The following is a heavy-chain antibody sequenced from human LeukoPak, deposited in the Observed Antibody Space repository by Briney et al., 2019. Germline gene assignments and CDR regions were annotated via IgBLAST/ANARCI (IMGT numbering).Heavy chain of an antibody. CDR2: IGWNSDNI. D-gene: IGHD6-19*01. CDR3: AKDTSSGWPKYLPS. V-gene: IGHV3-9*01. Sequence: PGGSLRLPCAASGFTFDDFAMHWVRQAPEKALEWVSSIGWNSDNIGYADSVKGRFTISRDNAKNSLSLQMNSLGPEDTAFYYCAKDTSSGWPKYLPSWGQGTLVTVSS. CDR1: GFTFDDFA. J-gene: IGHJ1*01.